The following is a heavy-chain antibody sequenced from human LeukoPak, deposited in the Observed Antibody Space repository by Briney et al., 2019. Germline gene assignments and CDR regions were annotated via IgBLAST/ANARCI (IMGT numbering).Heavy chain of an antibody. V-gene: IGHV1-69*05. J-gene: IGHJ6*03. CDR2: IIPIFGTA. CDR1: VCTFISYA. CDR3: ARGGSYYNYYYYMDV. Sequence: GSSVNVSCKASVCTFISYAISWVRQAPGQGLEWMGGIIPIFGTANYAQKFQGRVTITTDESTSTAYMELSSLRSEDTAVYYCARGGSYYNYYYYMDVWGKGTTVTVSS. D-gene: IGHD1-26*01.